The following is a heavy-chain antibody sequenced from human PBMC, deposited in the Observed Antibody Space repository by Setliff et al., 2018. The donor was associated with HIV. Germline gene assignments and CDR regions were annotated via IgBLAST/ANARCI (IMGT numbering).Heavy chain of an antibody. CDR1: GLSMSRSSYY. CDR3: ARGAPYGSGRHRWNS. D-gene: IGHD3-10*01. J-gene: IGHJ4*02. Sequence: PSETLSLTCTVSGLSMSRSSYYWGWIRQPPGKGLEWIGSIYYSGSTYYNPSLTSRVTIPVDTSNNKFSLRLTSVTAADTALYYCARGAPYGSGRHRWNSWGQGTLVTVSS. CDR2: IYYSGST. V-gene: IGHV4-39*07.